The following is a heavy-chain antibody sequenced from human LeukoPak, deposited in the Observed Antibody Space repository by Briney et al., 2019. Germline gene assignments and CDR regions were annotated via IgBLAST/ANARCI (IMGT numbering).Heavy chain of an antibody. J-gene: IGHJ4*02. CDR2: ISYDGSNK. V-gene: IGHV3-30*01. Sequence: GGSLRLSCAASGFTFSSYAMHWVRQAPGKGLEWVAVISYDGSNKYYADSVKGRFTISRDNSKNTLYLQMNSLRAEDTAVYYCARDESGWYRGIDYWGQGTLVTVSS. D-gene: IGHD6-19*01. CDR1: GFTFSSYA. CDR3: ARDESGWYRGIDY.